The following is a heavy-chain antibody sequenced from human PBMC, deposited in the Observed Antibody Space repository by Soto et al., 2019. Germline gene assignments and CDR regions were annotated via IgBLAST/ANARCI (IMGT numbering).Heavy chain of an antibody. V-gene: IGHV3-7*01. Sequence: GGSLRLSCAASGFTFSTYWMDWVRQTPGKGLEWVANINQDGSKENYVDSVKGRFTISRDNAKNSLNLQMSSLTVEDSALYFCSASLHYWGQGTLVTVYS. J-gene: IGHJ4*02. CDR1: GFTFSTYW. CDR3: SASLHY. CDR2: INQDGSKE.